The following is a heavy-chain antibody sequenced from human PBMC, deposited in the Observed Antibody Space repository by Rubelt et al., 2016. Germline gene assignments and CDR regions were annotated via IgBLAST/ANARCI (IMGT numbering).Heavy chain of an antibody. CDR3: ARLGRSSTPQN. D-gene: IGHD6-13*01. CDR2: IYYSGST. Sequence: GKGLEWIGSIYYSGSTYYNPSLKSRVTISVDTSKNQFSLKLSSVTAADTAVHYCARLGRSSTPQNWGQGTLVTVSS. J-gene: IGHJ4*02. V-gene: IGHV4-39*01.